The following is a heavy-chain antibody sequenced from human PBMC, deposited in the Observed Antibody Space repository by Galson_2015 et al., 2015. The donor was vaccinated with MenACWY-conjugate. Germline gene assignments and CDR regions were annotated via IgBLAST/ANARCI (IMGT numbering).Heavy chain of an antibody. D-gene: IGHD5-18*01. CDR3: ARRGCAIQLWSHFDY. Sequence: SLRLSCAASGFTFSSYAMSWVRQAPGKGLEWVSAISGSGGSTYYADSVKGRFTISRDNSKNTLYLQMNSLRAEDTAVYYCARRGCAIQLWSHFDYWGQGTLVTVSS. CDR2: ISGSGGST. V-gene: IGHV3-23*01. J-gene: IGHJ4*02. CDR1: GFTFSSYA.